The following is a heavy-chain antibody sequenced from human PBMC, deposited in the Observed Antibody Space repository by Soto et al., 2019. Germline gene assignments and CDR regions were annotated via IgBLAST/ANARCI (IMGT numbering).Heavy chain of an antibody. D-gene: IGHD3-10*01. CDR1: GGSFSGYQ. CDR3: AKVLILWSGELSRRGGYYYYMGV. CDR2: INDSGDI. J-gene: IGHJ6*03. Sequence: QVQLQQWGAGLLKPSETLSLTCAVYGGSFSGYQWSWIRQPPGKGLEWIGGINDSGDINYNPSLKSRVTILVDAPKTQISLRLSFVTAADTAVYYCAKVLILWSGELSRRGGYYYYMGVWGKGTTVSVSS. V-gene: IGHV4-34*01.